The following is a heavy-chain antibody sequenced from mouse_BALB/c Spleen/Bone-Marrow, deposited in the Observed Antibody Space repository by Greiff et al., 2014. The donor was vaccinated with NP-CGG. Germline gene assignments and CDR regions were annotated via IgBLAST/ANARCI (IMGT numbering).Heavy chain of an antibody. D-gene: IGHD1-1*01. Sequence: QVQLQQSGAELARPGDSVKLSCKASGYTFTGYWMQWVKQRPGQGLEWIGIIYPGDGDTRYTQKFKGKATLTADKSSSTAYMQLRNLASEDSAVYYCARVFYDSTSVYWGQGTTLTVSS. V-gene: IGHV1-87*01. CDR3: ARVFYDSTSVY. CDR1: GYTFTGYW. J-gene: IGHJ2*01. CDR2: IYPGDGDT.